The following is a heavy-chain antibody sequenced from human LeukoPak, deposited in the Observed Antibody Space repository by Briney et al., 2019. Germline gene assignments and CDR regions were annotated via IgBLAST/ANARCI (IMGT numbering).Heavy chain of an antibody. Sequence: PSETLSLTCAVYGGSFSGYYWSWIRQPPGKGLEWIGEINHSGSTNYNPSLKSRVTISVDTSKNQFSLKLSSVTAADTAVYYCAGVFSDSSGLPHLHDAYYFDYWGQGTLVTVSS. J-gene: IGHJ4*02. CDR3: AGVFSDSSGLPHLHDAYYFDY. CDR2: INHSGST. V-gene: IGHV4-34*01. D-gene: IGHD3-22*01. CDR1: GGSFSGYY.